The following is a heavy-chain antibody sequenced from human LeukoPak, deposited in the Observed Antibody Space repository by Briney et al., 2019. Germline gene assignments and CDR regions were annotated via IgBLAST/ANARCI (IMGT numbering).Heavy chain of an antibody. V-gene: IGHV4-59*12. D-gene: IGHD2-21*01. J-gene: IGHJ6*01. CDR3: ATTEKNRYYIYL. CDR1: GSSMNLYS. CDR2: MYYSGTT. Sequence: PSETLSLTCSVSGSSMNLYSWNWIRQSPGKGLEWIAYMYYSGTTNYNPSLENRAAISLDLSRHQFSLRLNSVTAADTAVYFCATTEKNRYYIYLWGPGTTVIVSS.